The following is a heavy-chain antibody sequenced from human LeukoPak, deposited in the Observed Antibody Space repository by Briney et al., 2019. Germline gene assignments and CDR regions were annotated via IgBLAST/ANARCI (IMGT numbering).Heavy chain of an antibody. CDR3: ASGSGSYRTPYYYMDV. CDR2: IYSGGST. J-gene: IGHJ6*03. CDR1: GFTVSINY. Sequence: GGSLRLSCAASGFTVSINYMSWVRQAPGKGLEWVSVIYSGGSTYYADSVKGRFTISRDNSKNTLYLQMNSLRAEDTAVYYCASGSGSYRTPYYYMDVWAQGPRSPSP. V-gene: IGHV3-53*01. D-gene: IGHD3-10*01.